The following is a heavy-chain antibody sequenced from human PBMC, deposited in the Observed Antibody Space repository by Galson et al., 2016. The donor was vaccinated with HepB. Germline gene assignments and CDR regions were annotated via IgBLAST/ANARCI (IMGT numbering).Heavy chain of an antibody. Sequence: SVKVSCKASGYTFIAFGISWVRQAPGQGPEWVGWISAHNGNTKYAQKLQGRVTMTTDTSTSTAYMELRSLRSDDTAVYHCARDNWKSSGSFDYWGQGTLVTVSS. CDR2: ISAHNGNT. D-gene: IGHD6-19*01. CDR3: ARDNWKSSGSFDY. V-gene: IGHV1-18*04. J-gene: IGHJ4*02. CDR1: GYTFIAFG.